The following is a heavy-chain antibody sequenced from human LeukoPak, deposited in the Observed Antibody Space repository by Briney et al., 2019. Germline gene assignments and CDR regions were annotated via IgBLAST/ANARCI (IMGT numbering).Heavy chain of an antibody. CDR2: IYYSGST. V-gene: IGHV4-39*07. CDR3: ARDGGRIAVAGTPNWFDP. CDR1: GGSISSSSYY. D-gene: IGHD6-19*01. Sequence: SETLSLTCTVSGGSISSSSYYWGWIRQPPGKGLEWIGSIYYSGSTYYNPSLKSRVTISVDTSKNQFSLKLSSVTAADTAVYYCARDGGRIAVAGTPNWFDPWGQGTLVTVSS. J-gene: IGHJ5*02.